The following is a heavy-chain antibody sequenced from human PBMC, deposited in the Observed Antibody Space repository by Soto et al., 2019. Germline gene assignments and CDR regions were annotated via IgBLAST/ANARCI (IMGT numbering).Heavy chain of an antibody. CDR3: ARWARTSVAARKSDY. CDR2: IYYSGST. D-gene: IGHD6-6*01. J-gene: IGHJ4*02. V-gene: IGHV4-30-4*01. CDR1: GGSISSGDYY. Sequence: PSETLSLTCTVSGGSISSGDYYWSWIRQPPGKGLEWIGYIYYSGSTYYNPSLKSRVTISVDTSKNQFSLKLSSVTAADTAVYYCARWARTSVAARKSDYWGQGTLVTVSS.